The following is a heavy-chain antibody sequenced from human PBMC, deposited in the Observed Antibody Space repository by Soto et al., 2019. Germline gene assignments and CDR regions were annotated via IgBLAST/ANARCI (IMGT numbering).Heavy chain of an antibody. D-gene: IGHD5-12*01. V-gene: IGHV1-2*04. J-gene: IGHJ6*03. Sequence: QVQLVQSGAEVKKPGASVTVSCRASGDTFTGYYMHWVRQAPGQGLGWMGWINPNSGVTKYAPKCQGWVTMTRDTSIRTVYMQLSRLRSDDTAVYYCARESGGATATLDYYYFYMDVWGTGTTVTVSS. CDR2: INPNSGVT. CDR3: ARESGGATATLDYYYFYMDV. CDR1: GDTFTGYY.